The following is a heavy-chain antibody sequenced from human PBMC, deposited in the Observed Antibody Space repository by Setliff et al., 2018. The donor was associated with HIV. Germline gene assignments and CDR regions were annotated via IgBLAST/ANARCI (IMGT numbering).Heavy chain of an antibody. J-gene: IGHJ3*02. CDR1: GFTFSTYS. Sequence: PGGSLRLSCAASGFTFSTYSMNWVRQGPGKGLEWVSSVSGSSSYMYYADSVKGRFTISRDNGKNSLYLQMSSLGAEDTAVYYCAREVGAIDACAFDIWGQGTMVTVSS. CDR3: AREVGAIDACAFDI. V-gene: IGHV3-21*01. CDR2: VSGSSSYM. D-gene: IGHD1-26*01.